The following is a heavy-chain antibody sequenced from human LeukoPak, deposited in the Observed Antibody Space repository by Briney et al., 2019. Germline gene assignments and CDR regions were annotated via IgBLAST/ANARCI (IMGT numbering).Heavy chain of an antibody. Sequence: PGGSLRLSCAASGFTFSSYAMSWVRQAPGKGLEWVSAISGSGGSTYHADSVKGRFTISRDNSKNTLYLQMNSLRAEDTAVYYCAKDRAIFGVVINDWFDPWGQGTLVTVSS. CDR2: ISGSGGST. CDR1: GFTFSSYA. V-gene: IGHV3-23*01. CDR3: AKDRAIFGVVINDWFDP. D-gene: IGHD3-3*01. J-gene: IGHJ5*02.